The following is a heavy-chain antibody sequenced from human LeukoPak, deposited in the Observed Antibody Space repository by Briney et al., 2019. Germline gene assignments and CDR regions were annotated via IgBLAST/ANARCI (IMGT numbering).Heavy chain of an antibody. Sequence: SVKVSCKASGGTFSSYAISWVRRAPGQGLEWMGGIIPIFGTANYAQKFQGRVTITADESTSTAYMELSSLRSEDTAVYYCARVGLGGSGSYYAFDYWGQGTLVTVSS. D-gene: IGHD3-10*01. CDR3: ARVGLGGSGSYYAFDY. CDR1: GGTFSSYA. J-gene: IGHJ4*02. CDR2: IIPIFGTA. V-gene: IGHV1-69*01.